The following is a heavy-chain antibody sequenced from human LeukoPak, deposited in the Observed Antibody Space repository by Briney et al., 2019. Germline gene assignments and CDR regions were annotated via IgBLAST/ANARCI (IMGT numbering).Heavy chain of an antibody. J-gene: IGHJ4*02. D-gene: IGHD6-19*01. Sequence: GGSLRLSCAASGFTFSSYGMHWVRQAPGKGLEWVAVISYDGSNKYYADSVKGRFTISRDNSKNSLYLQMNSLRAEDTAVYYCARGRGWYMGMPFDYWGQGTLVTVSS. CDR3: ARGRGWYMGMPFDY. V-gene: IGHV3-30*03. CDR1: GFTFSSYG. CDR2: ISYDGSNK.